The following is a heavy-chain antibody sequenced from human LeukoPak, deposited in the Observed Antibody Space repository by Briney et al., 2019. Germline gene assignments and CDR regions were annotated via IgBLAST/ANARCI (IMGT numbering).Heavy chain of an antibody. D-gene: IGHD3-10*01. J-gene: IGHJ6*02. CDR2: MNPNSGNT. Sequence: GASVKVSCKASGYTFTSYDINWVRQATGQGLEWMGWMNPNSGNTGYAQKFQGRVTMTRSTSISTAYMELSSLRSEDTAVYYCARGQELWFGDPTGMDVWGQGTTVTVSS. CDR3: ARGQELWFGDPTGMDV. CDR1: GYTFTSYD. V-gene: IGHV1-8*01.